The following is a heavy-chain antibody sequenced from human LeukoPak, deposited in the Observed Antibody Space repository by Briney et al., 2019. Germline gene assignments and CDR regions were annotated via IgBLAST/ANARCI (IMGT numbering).Heavy chain of an antibody. D-gene: IGHD3-22*01. J-gene: IGHJ3*02. V-gene: IGHV4-39*07. CDR1: GGSISSSSYY. CDR3: ARIVAHDAFDI. Sequence: ASETLSLTCTVSGGSISSSSYYWGWIRQPPGKGLEWIGSIYYSGSTYYNPSLKSRVTISVDTSKNQFSLKLSSVTAADTAVYYCARIVAHDAFDIWGQGTMVTVSS. CDR2: IYYSGST.